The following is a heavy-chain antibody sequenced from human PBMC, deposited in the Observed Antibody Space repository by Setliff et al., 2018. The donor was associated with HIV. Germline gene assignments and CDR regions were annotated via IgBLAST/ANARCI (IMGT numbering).Heavy chain of an antibody. V-gene: IGHV4-30-4*01. D-gene: IGHD6-19*01. Sequence: LSLTCAVSGASFVGDNHWSWIRQTPERGLEWIAYFMYTDIHYVNYLNYRNPSLASRLSISVDKSKNQFSLTLSSVTAADTAVYYCARARSDWYDVRPYYFDLWGQGTPVTVSS. CDR2: FMYTDIHYVNYLN. J-gene: IGHJ4*02. CDR3: ARARSDWYDVRPYYFDL. CDR1: GASFVGDNH.